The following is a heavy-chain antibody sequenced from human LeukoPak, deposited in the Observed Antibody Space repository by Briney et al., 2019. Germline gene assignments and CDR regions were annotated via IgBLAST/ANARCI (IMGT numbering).Heavy chain of an antibody. V-gene: IGHV1-3*04. CDR2: INTAKGDI. J-gene: IGHJ4*02. CDR3: ARGLSTATTFYFDF. CDR1: GYTFTSAA. D-gene: IGHD4-17*01. Sequence: ASVKVSCKASGYTFTSAAIHWVRQAPGQRLEWMGWINTAKGDINYSEMFRGRATIARDTSASTAYMELSSLRSEDTAVYYCARGLSTATTFYFDFWGQGTRVIVSS.